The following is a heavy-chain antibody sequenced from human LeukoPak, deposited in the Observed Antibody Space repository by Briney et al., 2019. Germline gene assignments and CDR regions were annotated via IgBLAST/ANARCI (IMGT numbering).Heavy chain of an antibody. Sequence: PGRSLRLSCAATGFTFSSYAMHWVRQAPGKGLEWVSGITGSGVTTYYADSVKGRFTISRDNSKNTVYLQMNSLRAEDTAVYYCAKDGYDEDDIVVVVAADLYYFDYWGQGTLVTVSS. D-gene: IGHD2-15*01. CDR3: AKDGYDEDDIVVVVAADLYYFDY. CDR1: GFTFSSYA. CDR2: ITGSGVTT. J-gene: IGHJ4*02. V-gene: IGHV3-23*01.